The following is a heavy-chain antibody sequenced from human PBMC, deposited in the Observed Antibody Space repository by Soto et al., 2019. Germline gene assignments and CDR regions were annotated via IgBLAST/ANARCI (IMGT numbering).Heavy chain of an antibody. CDR2: IYYSGST. J-gene: IGHJ4*02. CDR1: GGSISSGGYY. V-gene: IGHV4-31*03. Sequence: SETLSLTCTVSGGSISSGGYYWSWIRQHPGKGLEWIGYIYYSGSTYYNPSLKSRVTISVDTSKNQFSLKLSSVTAADTAVYYCARNVRMVRDFDYWGQGTLVTVSS. CDR3: ARNVRMVRDFDY. D-gene: IGHD3-10*01.